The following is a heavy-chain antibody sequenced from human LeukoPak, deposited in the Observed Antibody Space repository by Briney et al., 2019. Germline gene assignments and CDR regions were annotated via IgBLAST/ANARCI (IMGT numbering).Heavy chain of an antibody. CDR3: ATATGYRWYYFDY. V-gene: IGHV3-23*01. CDR2: ISGSGGST. CDR1: GFTFSSYA. Sequence: PGGSLRLSCVASGFTFSSYAMSWVRQAPGKGLEWVSAISGSGGSTYYADSVKGRFTISRDNSKNTLYLQMNSLRAEDTAVYYCATATGYRWYYFDYWGQGTLVTVSS. D-gene: IGHD2-15*01. J-gene: IGHJ4*02.